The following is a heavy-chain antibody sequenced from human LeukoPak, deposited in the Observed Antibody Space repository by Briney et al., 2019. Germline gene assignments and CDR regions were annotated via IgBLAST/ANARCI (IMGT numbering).Heavy chain of an antibody. CDR2: IYSGGNT. V-gene: IGHV3-53*01. J-gene: IGHJ4*02. D-gene: IGHD1-26*01. CDR1: GLTVSSNY. Sequence: GGSLRLSCVASGLTVSSNYMSWVRQAPGKGLERVSVIYSGGNTYYADSVKGRFTISRDNSKNTLYLQMNSLRAEDTAVYYCARDADSGSYYFDYWGQGTLVTVSS. CDR3: ARDADSGSYYFDY.